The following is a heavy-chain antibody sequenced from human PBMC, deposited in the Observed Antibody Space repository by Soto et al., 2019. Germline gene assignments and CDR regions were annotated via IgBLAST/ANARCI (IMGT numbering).Heavy chain of an antibody. V-gene: IGHV3-23*01. CDR2: ISGSGDST. Sequence: PGGSLRLSCAASGFTFSSYAMSWVRQAPGKGLEWVSGISGSGDSTYYADSVKGRFTISRDNSKNTLYLQMNSLRVEDTAVYYCAKDMKYNWNDDDYWGHGTLVTVSS. CDR3: AKDMKYNWNDDDY. J-gene: IGHJ4*01. D-gene: IGHD1-20*01. CDR1: GFTFSSYA.